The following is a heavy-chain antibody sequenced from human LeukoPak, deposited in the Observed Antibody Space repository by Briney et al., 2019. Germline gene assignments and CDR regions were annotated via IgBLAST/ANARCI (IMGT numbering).Heavy chain of an antibody. J-gene: IGHJ4*02. Sequence: SETLSLTCAVYGGCFSGYYWSWIRQPPGKGLEWIGEINHSGSTNYNPSLKSRVTISVDTSKNQFSLKLSSVTAADTAVYYCARGPPISVDTAMVLSRATNEGIDYWGQGTLVTVSS. D-gene: IGHD5-18*01. CDR2: INHSGST. V-gene: IGHV4-34*01. CDR3: ARGPPISVDTAMVLSRATNEGIDY. CDR1: GGCFSGYY.